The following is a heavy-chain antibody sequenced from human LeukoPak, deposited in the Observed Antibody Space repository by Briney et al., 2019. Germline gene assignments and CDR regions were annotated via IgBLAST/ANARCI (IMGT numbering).Heavy chain of an antibody. CDR2: INPNSGGT. D-gene: IGHD3-3*01. J-gene: IGHJ6*03. V-gene: IGHV1-2*02. Sequence: GASVKVSCKASGYTFTGYYMHWVRQAPGQGLEWMGWINPNSGGTDYAQKFQGRVTMTRDTSISPAYMELSRLRSDDTAVYYCASQITYDFWSGYYYYYMDVWGKGTTVTVSS. CDR3: ASQITYDFWSGYYYYYMDV. CDR1: GYTFTGYY.